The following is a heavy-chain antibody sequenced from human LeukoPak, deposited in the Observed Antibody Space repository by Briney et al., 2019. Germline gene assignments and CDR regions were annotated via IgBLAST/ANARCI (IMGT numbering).Heavy chain of an antibody. V-gene: IGHV4-59*01. Sequence: SETLSLTCTVSDDSISDYYRGWIRQPPGKGLEWIGYFHNSGTSTYNPSLKSRVTISVDTSKNQFSLKLSSVTAADTAVYYCARDSSSSSGGWFDPWGQGTLVTVSS. CDR1: DDSISDYY. D-gene: IGHD6-6*01. CDR3: ARDSSSSSGGWFDP. CDR2: FHNSGTS. J-gene: IGHJ5*02.